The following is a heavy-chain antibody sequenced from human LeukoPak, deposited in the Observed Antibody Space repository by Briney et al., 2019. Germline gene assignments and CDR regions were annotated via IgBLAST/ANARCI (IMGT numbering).Heavy chain of an antibody. CDR2: ISGSGGST. D-gene: IGHD3-22*01. Sequence: PGGSLRLSCAASGFTFSSYAMSWVRQAPGKGLEWVSAISGSGGSTYYADSVKGRFTISRDNSKNTLYLQMNSLRAEDTAVYYCAKDIAETYYYDSSGYYGAPLLDHWGQGTLVTVSS. J-gene: IGHJ4*02. CDR3: AKDIAETYYYDSSGYYGAPLLDH. CDR1: GFTFSSYA. V-gene: IGHV3-23*01.